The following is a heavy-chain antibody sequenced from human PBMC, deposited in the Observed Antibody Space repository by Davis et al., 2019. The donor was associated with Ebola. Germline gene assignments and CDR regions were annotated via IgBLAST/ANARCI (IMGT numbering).Heavy chain of an antibody. CDR2: ISGSGGRT. CDR1: GFTFSSYG. V-gene: IGHV3-23*01. Sequence: GGSLRLSCAASGFTFSSYGMNWVRQAPGKGLEWVSAISGSGGRTNYADSVKGRFTISRDNSKNTLYLQMNSPRAEDTAVYYCAKDQWEDDYWYFDHWGRGTLVTVSS. J-gene: IGHJ2*01. CDR3: AKDQWEDDYWYFDH. D-gene: IGHD1-26*01.